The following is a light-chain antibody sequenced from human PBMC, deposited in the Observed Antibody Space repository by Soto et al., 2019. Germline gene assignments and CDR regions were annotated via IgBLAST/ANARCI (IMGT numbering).Light chain of an antibody. Sequence: QSVLTQPPSASGTPGQRVTISCSGGSANLGTNAVNWYQQLPGTAPKLLIYNNNQRPSGVPDRFSGSKSGTSASLAISGLQSEDEADYYCAAWDDSLNGYVFGTGTQLTVL. CDR2: NNN. CDR3: AAWDDSLNGYV. V-gene: IGLV1-44*01. CDR1: SANLGTNA. J-gene: IGLJ1*01.